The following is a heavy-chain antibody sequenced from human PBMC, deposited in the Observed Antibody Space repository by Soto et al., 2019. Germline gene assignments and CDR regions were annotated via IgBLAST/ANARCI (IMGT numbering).Heavy chain of an antibody. CDR3: ARDPQYDFWSGYQSPDAFDI. Sequence: GGSLRLSCAASGFPVSSNYMSWGRQAPGKGLEWVSVIYSGGSTYYADSVKGRFTISRDNSKNTLYLQMNSLRAEDTAVYYCARDPQYDFWSGYQSPDAFDIWGQGTMVTVSS. D-gene: IGHD3-3*01. V-gene: IGHV3-66*01. J-gene: IGHJ3*02. CDR2: IYSGGST. CDR1: GFPVSSNY.